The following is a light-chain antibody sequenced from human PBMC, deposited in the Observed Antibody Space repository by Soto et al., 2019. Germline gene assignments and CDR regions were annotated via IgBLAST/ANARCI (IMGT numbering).Light chain of an antibody. J-gene: IGKJ1*01. CDR2: GAS. CDR1: QSVSSSF. V-gene: IGKV3-20*01. Sequence: EMVLTQSPGTLSLSPGERATLSCRASQSVSSSFLAWYQQKPGQAPRLLIYGASSRATGIPDRFSGSGSGTDFTLTISRLEPEDFAVYYCQQYDTSPWTFGQGTEVELK. CDR3: QQYDTSPWT.